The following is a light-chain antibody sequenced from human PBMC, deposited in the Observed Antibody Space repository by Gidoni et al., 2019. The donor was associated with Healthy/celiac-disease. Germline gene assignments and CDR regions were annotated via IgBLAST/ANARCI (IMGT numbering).Light chain of an antibody. Sequence: EIVMTQSPATLSVSPGERATLSCRASQSVNSNLAWYQHKPGQAPRLLIYGASTRATGIPARFSGSGSGTEFTLTISSLQSEDFAVYYCQQYNNCPLTFGGGTKVEIK. CDR3: QQYNNCPLT. CDR1: QSVNSN. V-gene: IGKV3-15*01. J-gene: IGKJ4*01. CDR2: GAS.